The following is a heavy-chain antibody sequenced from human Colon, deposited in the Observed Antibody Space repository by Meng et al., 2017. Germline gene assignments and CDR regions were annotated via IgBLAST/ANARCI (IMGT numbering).Heavy chain of an antibody. CDR2: IIPMLGQT. J-gene: IGHJ6*02. V-gene: IGHV1-69*01. Sequence: QVQLVQSGAELKKPGSSVKVSCKASGGTFSNYPPSWVRQGPGQGLEWMGGIIPMLGQTNYAQRFQGRVTITADDSTSTAYMELSSLTSADTAVYYCGRPHAPWNGHYAMDVWGQGTLVTVSS. D-gene: IGHD2-8*01. CDR3: GRPHAPWNGHYAMDV. CDR1: GGTFSNYP.